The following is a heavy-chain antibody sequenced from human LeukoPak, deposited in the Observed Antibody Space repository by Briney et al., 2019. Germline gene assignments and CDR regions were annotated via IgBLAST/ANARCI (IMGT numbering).Heavy chain of an antibody. J-gene: IGHJ4*02. D-gene: IGHD3-22*01. CDR2: IKSKTDGGTT. Sequence: GGSLRLSCAASGFTFSNAWMSWVRQAPGKGLEWVGRIKSKTDGGTTDYAAPVKGRFTISRGDSKNTLYLQMNSLKTEDTAVYYCTTARKSYYYDSSGYYRFDYWGQGTLVTVSS. CDR1: GFTFSNAW. V-gene: IGHV3-15*01. CDR3: TTARKSYYYDSSGYYRFDY.